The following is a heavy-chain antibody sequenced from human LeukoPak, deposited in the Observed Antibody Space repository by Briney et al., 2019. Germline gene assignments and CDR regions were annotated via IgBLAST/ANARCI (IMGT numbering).Heavy chain of an antibody. V-gene: IGHV3-30*04. D-gene: IGHD6-6*01. CDR3: GRGSSSSGFDT. CDR2: ISYDGSSQ. CDR1: GFSFSRYS. Sequence: GGSLRLSCVASGFSFSRYSMHWVRRAPGLGLEWVAAISYDGSSQYYADSVKGRFISSRDSSLNTLYLQMNSLRAEDTAVYYCGRGSSSSGFDTWGQGNLVTVSS. J-gene: IGHJ5*02.